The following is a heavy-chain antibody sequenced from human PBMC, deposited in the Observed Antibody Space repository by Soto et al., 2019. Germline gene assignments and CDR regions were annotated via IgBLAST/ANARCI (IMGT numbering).Heavy chain of an antibody. D-gene: IGHD2-21*01. CDR1: GATFGNTA. CDR3: SRDGDPGYSFGSGSLGGGRFYP. CDR2: IVPLFGTA. J-gene: IGHJ5*02. Sequence: QVQLVQSGAEVKEPGSSVNVSCKTSGATFGNTAVTWVRQAPGQGLEWIGGIVPLFGTANYAQKFRGRVTMTADESTRRAYMEVSSLRTDDTGVYYCSRDGDPGYSFGSGSLGGGRFYPWGQGTLVTVSS. V-gene: IGHV1-69*12.